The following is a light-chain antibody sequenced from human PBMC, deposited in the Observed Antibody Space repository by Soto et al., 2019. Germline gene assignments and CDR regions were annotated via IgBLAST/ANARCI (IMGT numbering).Light chain of an antibody. Sequence: EIVLTQSPGTLSLSPGERATLSCRASQSVSSNYLAWYQQKPGQAPRPLIYGASSRATGIPDRFSGSGAGTDFTLTISRLESEDFAVYYCQQYGSSPWTFGQGTKVESK. CDR3: QQYGSSPWT. V-gene: IGKV3-20*01. CDR1: QSVSSNY. J-gene: IGKJ1*01. CDR2: GAS.